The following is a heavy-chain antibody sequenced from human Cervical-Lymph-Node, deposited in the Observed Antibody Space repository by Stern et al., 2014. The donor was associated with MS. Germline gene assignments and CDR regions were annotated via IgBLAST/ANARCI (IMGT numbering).Heavy chain of an antibody. Sequence: VQLVQSGAEVKKPGSSVKVSCKASGGTFSSYAISWVRQAPGQGLEWMGGTIPVFATGNYAHKLQGRVTITADESTSTAYMELSSLRSEDTAVYYCARARSYDSSGYHFDYWGQGTLVTVSS. J-gene: IGHJ4*02. CDR2: TIPVFATG. CDR3: ARARSYDSSGYHFDY. V-gene: IGHV1-69*01. D-gene: IGHD3-22*01. CDR1: GGTFSSYA.